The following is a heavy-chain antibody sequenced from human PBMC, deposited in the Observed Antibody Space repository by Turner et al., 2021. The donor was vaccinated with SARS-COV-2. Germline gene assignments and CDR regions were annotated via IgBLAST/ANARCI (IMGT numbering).Heavy chain of an antibody. D-gene: IGHD5-18*01. V-gene: IGHV1-2*04. CDR3: AREDRGYSYGYGRFDP. CDR1: GYTFTGYY. CDR2: INPNSGGT. Sequence: QVQLAQSGAEVKKPGASVKVSCKASGYTFTGYYMHWVRQAPGQGLEWMGWINPNSGGTNYAQKFQGWVTMTRDTSISTAYMELSRLRSDDTAVYYCAREDRGYSYGYGRFDPWGQGTLVTVSS. J-gene: IGHJ5*02.